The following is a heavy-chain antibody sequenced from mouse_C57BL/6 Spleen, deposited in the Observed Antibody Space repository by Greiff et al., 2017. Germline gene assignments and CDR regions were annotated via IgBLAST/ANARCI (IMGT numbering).Heavy chain of an antibody. J-gene: IGHJ3*01. CDR3: ARPNYWGSSYTWFAY. CDR1: GYTFTSYW. V-gene: IGHV1-69*01. D-gene: IGHD1-1*01. CDR2: IDPSDSYT. Sequence: QVQLKQPGAELVMPGASVKLSCKASGYTFTSYWMHWVKQRPGQGLEWIGEIDPSDSYTNYNQKFKGKSTLTVDKSSSTAYMQLSSLTSEDSAVYYCARPNYWGSSYTWFAYWGQGTLVTVSA.